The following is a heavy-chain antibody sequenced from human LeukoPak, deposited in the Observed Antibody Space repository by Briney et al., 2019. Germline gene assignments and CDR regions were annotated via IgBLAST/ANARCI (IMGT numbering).Heavy chain of an antibody. J-gene: IGHJ6*03. V-gene: IGHV3-11*04. CDR1: GFTFTNYY. CDR3: ARGLFLGEILSVCFYVDG. Sequence: PAGSLRLSCAASGFTFTNYYMSWVRQAPGKGLEWDSYISSSGSTIYYADSVKGRFTISRDNAKNSLYLQMNSLRAEDTAVYCRARGLFLGEILSVCFYVDGCGKGSTVSVSS. CDR2: ISSSGSTI. D-gene: IGHD2-21*01.